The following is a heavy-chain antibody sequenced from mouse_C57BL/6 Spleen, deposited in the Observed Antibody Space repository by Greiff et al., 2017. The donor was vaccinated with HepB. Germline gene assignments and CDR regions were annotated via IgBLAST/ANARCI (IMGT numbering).Heavy chain of an antibody. Sequence: EVKLVESGGGLVQPGGSLSLSCAASGFTFTDYYMSWVRQPPGKALEWLGFIRNKANGYTKEYSASVKGRFTISRDNSQSILYLQMNALRAEDSATYYCARSNWDVWYFDVWGTGTTVTVSS. V-gene: IGHV7-3*01. CDR2: IRNKANGYTK. D-gene: IGHD4-1*01. CDR3: ARSNWDVWYFDV. J-gene: IGHJ1*03. CDR1: GFTFTDYY.